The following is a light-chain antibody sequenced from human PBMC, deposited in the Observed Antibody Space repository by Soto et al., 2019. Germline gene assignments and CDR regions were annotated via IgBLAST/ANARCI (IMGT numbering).Light chain of an antibody. CDR2: DTN. CDR1: SANIGKNY. V-gene: IGLV1-51*01. J-gene: IGLJ7*01. CDR3: GTWDTSLSAVV. Sequence: QSVLTQPPSVSAAPGQKGTISCSGASANIGKNYVSWYQQLPGAAPKLVIFDTNKRPSGIPDRFSGSKSGTSAALDITALQTGDEADYYCGTWDTSLSAVVFGGGTPLTVL.